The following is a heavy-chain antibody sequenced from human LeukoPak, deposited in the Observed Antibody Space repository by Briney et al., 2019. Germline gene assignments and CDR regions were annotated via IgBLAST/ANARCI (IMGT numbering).Heavy chain of an antibody. CDR2: VYTSGST. CDR3: ARDQGYSTFFAFDI. Sequence: SQTLSLTCTVSGGSITSGTHYCSWIRQSAGKGLEWIGRVYTSGSTNYNPSLKSRVTISVDTSKNQFSLKLTSVTAADTAVYYCARDQGYSTFFAFDIWGQGTMVTVSS. V-gene: IGHV4-61*02. CDR1: GGSITSGTHY. D-gene: IGHD5-12*01. J-gene: IGHJ3*02.